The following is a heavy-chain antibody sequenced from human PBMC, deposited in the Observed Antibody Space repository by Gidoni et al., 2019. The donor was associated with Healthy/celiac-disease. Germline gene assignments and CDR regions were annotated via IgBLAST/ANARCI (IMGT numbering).Heavy chain of an antibody. CDR1: GFTFSSYG. J-gene: IGHJ6*02. Sequence: QVQLVESGGGVVQPGRSLRLSCAASGFTFSSYGMHWVRQAPGKGLEWVAVISSDGSNKYYADSVKGRFTISRDNSKNTLYLQMNSLRAEDTAVYYCAKEVGYRYYYYYYGMDVWGQGTTVTVSS. V-gene: IGHV3-30*18. CDR3: AKEVGYRYYYYYYGMDV. D-gene: IGHD2-2*02. CDR2: ISSDGSNK.